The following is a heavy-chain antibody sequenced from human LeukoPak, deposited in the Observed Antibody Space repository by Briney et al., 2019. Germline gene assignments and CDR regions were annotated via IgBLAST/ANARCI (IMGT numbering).Heavy chain of an antibody. J-gene: IGHJ6*03. D-gene: IGHD1-26*01. CDR2: MNPNSGNT. V-gene: IGHV1-8*01. CDR1: VYTFTSYD. Sequence: SVKDSCKASVYTFTSYDINWVRQATGQGLEWMGWMNPNSGNTGYAQKFQGRVTMTRNTSISTPYMELSSLRAEDTAVYYCARRKWYYYYLDVWGKGTTVTVSS. CDR3: ARRKWYYYYLDV.